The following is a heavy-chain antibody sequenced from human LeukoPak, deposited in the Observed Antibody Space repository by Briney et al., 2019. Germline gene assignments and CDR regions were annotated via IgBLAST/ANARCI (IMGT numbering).Heavy chain of an antibody. CDR1: GGTFSSYA. CDR2: IIPIFGTA. D-gene: IGHD2-15*01. CDR3: ARDIVVVAATHSNWFDP. Sequence: GGSLRLSCAASGGTFSSYAISWVRQAPGQGLEWMGGIIPIFGTANYAQKFQGRVTITADESTSTAYMELSSLRSEDTAVYYCARDIVVVAATHSNWFDPWGQGTLVTVSS. V-gene: IGHV1-69*01. J-gene: IGHJ5*02.